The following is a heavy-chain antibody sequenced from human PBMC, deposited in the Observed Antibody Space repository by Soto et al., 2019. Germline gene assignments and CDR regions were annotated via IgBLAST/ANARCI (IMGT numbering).Heavy chain of an antibody. J-gene: IGHJ6*02. CDR1: GGPISSSSYY. D-gene: IGHD4-4*01. CDR3: ASLNTVTTFYYYGMDV. CDR2: IYYSGST. Sequence: SETLSLTCTVSGGPISSSSYYWGWIRQPPGKGLEWIGSIYYSGSTYYNPSLKSRVTISVDTSKNQFSLKLSSVTAADTAVYYCASLNTVTTFYYYGMDVWGQGTTVTVSS. V-gene: IGHV4-39*01.